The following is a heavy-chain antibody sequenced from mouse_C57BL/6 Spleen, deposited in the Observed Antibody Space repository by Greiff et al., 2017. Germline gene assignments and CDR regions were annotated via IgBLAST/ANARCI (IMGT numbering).Heavy chain of an antibody. V-gene: IGHV1-69*01. CDR3: ARRNYYGSPYYFDY. CDR2: IDPSDSYT. J-gene: IGHJ2*01. D-gene: IGHD1-1*01. Sequence: QVQLQQSGAELVMPGASVKLSCKASGYTFTSYWMHWVKQRPGQGLEWIGEIDPSDSYTNYNQKFKGKSTLTVDKSSSTAYMQLSSLTSEDSAVYDCARRNYYGSPYYFDYWGQGTTLTVSS. CDR1: GYTFTSYW.